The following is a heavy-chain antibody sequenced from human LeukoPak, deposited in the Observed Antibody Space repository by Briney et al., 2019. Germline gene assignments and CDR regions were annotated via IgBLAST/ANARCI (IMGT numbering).Heavy chain of an antibody. CDR2: INTGNGNT. Sequence: ASAKVSCKASGYTFTSYAMHWVRQAPGQRLEWMGWINTGNGNTKYSQKFQGRVTITRDTSASTAYMELSSLRSEDTAVYYCARDVSSSGWYKAFDIWGQGTMVTVSS. J-gene: IGHJ3*02. CDR1: GYTFTSYA. CDR3: ARDVSSSGWYKAFDI. V-gene: IGHV1-3*04. D-gene: IGHD6-19*01.